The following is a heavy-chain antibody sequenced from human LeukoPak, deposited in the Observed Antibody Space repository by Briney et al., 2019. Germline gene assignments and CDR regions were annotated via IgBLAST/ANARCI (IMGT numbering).Heavy chain of an antibody. CDR1: GFTFSSYG. CDR2: IWYGGSNK. CDR3: ARGEGSSSGDY. J-gene: IGHJ4*02. D-gene: IGHD6-6*01. Sequence: PGGSLRLSCAASGFTFSSYGMHWVRQAPGKGLEWVAVIWYGGSNKYYADSVKGRFTISRDNSKNTLYLQMNSLRAEDTAVYYCARGEGSSSGDYWGQGTLVTVSS. V-gene: IGHV3-33*01.